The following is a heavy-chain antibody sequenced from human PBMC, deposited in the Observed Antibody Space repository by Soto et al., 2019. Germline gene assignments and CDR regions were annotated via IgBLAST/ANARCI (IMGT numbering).Heavy chain of an antibody. V-gene: IGHV1-3*01. D-gene: IGHD6-19*01. CDR1: GYTFTRYA. CDR2: INAGNGNT. J-gene: IGHJ4*02. CDR3: ARREDLYSSGCLDY. Sequence: ASVTVSCQASGYTFTRYAMHWVRQAPGQRLEWMGWINAGNGNTKYSQKFQGRVTITRDTSASTAYMELSSLRSEDTAVYYCARREDLYSSGCLDYWGQGTLVTVSS.